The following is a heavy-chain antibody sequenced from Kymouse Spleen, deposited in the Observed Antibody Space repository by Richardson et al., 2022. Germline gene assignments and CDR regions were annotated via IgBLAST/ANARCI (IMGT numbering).Heavy chain of an antibody. J-gene: IGHJ4*02. D-gene: IGHD3-10*01. CDR2: IYYSGST. V-gene: IGHV4-31*03. CDR3: TTSYYYGSGSSLHFDY. Sequence: QVQLQESGPGLVKPSQTLSLTCTVSGGSISSGGYYWSWIRQHPGKGLEWIGYIYYSGSTYYNPSLKSRVTISVDTSKNQFSLKLSSVTAADTAVYYCTTSYYYGSGSSLHFDYWGQGTLVTVSS. CDR1: GGSISSGGYY.